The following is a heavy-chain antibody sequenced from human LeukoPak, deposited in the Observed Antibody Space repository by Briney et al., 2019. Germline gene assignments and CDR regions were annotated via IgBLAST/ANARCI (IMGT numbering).Heavy chain of an antibody. J-gene: IGHJ6*02. V-gene: IGHV4-59*01. Sequence: SETQSLTCTVAGGSISSYYCSWLRLPRGKGLEWGGYIYSSGSTNYNPSLKSRVTISAATSKTQFSLKLSSATAADTAVYYCASGRLLVKHDYSYYYGMDVWGQGPTVTVSS. CDR1: GGSISSYY. D-gene: IGHD2-8*02. CDR3: ASGRLLVKHDYSYYYGMDV. CDR2: IYSSGST.